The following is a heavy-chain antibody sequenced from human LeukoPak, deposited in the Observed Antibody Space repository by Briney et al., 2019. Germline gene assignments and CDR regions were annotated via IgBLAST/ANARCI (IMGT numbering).Heavy chain of an antibody. CDR1: GYSFTSYW. J-gene: IGHJ4*02. Sequence: GESLKISCKGSGYSFTSYWIGWVRQMPGKGLEWMGIIYPGDSDTRYSPSFQGQVTISADKSISTAYLQWSSLKASDTAMYYCARSDVEDYDSSDCFDYWGQGTMVTVSS. D-gene: IGHD3-22*01. CDR3: ARSDVEDYDSSDCFDY. V-gene: IGHV5-51*01. CDR2: IYPGDSDT.